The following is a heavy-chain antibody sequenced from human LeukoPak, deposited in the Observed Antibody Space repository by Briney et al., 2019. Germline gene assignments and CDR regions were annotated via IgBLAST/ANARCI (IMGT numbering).Heavy chain of an antibody. CDR3: ARGRMGDIAAAVDY. J-gene: IGHJ4*02. D-gene: IGHD6-13*01. CDR2: MIPILGIA. CDR1: GGTFSSYA. V-gene: IGHV1-69*04. Sequence: GASVKVSCKASGGTFSSYAVSWVRQAPGQGLEWMGRMIPILGIANYAQKFQGRVTITADKSTSTAYMELSSLRSEDTAVYYCARGRMGDIAAAVDYWGQGTLVTVSS.